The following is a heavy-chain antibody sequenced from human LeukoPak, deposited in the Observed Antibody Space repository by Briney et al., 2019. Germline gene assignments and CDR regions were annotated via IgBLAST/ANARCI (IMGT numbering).Heavy chain of an antibody. D-gene: IGHD2-15*01. J-gene: IGHJ4*02. V-gene: IGHV3-30*04. Sequence: GGSLRLSCAASRFIFNNYAMHWVRQAPGKGLDWVAVISYHGRDQFYADSVKGRFTISRDSSKNTLYLQMNRLRTEDTAVYYCARQDCSGGSCYLDYWGQGTLVTVSS. CDR1: RFIFNNYA. CDR2: ISYHGRDQ. CDR3: ARQDCSGGSCYLDY.